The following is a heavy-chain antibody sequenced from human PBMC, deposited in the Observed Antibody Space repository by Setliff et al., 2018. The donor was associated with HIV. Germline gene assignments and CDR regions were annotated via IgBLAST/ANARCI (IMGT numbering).Heavy chain of an antibody. V-gene: IGHV3-74*01. Sequence: GGSLRLSCAASGFTFRAHWMLWFRQAPGKGLMWVSRISPDGTKTNHADSVKGRFAISRDGSKNMIFLQMNSLRVDDTAVYYCARGRVLEWLLNHWGQGTRVTVSS. CDR3: ARGRVLEWLLNH. CDR1: GFTFRAHW. CDR2: ISPDGTKT. J-gene: IGHJ4*02. D-gene: IGHD3-3*01.